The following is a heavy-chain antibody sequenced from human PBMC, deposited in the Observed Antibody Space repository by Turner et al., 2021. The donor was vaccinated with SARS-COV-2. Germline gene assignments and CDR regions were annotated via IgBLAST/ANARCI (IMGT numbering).Heavy chain of an antibody. CDR3: ARARNYSSSWYGVDVPFDP. Sequence: QVQLVESGGGVVQPGRSLRPSCAASAFTFSSYSMHWVRQAPGKGLEWVAVISYDGSCKYYADSVKGRFTISRDNSKNTLYLQMNSLRAEDTAVYYCARARNYSSSWYGVDVPFDPWGQGTLVTVSS. CDR2: ISYDGSCK. V-gene: IGHV3-30-3*01. J-gene: IGHJ5*02. D-gene: IGHD6-13*01. CDR1: AFTFSSYS.